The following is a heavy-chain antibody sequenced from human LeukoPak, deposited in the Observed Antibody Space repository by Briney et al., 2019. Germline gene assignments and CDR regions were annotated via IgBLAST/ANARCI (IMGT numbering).Heavy chain of an antibody. CDR1: GGSISSGSYY. Sequence: TSETLSLTCTVSGGSISSGSYYWSWIRQPAGKGLEWIGRIYTSGSTNYNPSLKSRVTILVDTSKNQFSLKMTSVTAADTAVYYCVRDPYSSGWNAYWGQGTLVTVSS. D-gene: IGHD6-19*01. CDR2: IYTSGST. V-gene: IGHV4-61*02. J-gene: IGHJ4*02. CDR3: VRDPYSSGWNAY.